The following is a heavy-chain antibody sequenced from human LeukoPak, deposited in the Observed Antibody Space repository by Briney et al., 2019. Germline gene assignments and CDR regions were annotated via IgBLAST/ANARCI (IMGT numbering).Heavy chain of an antibody. J-gene: IGHJ5*02. CDR2: ISGSGGST. D-gene: IGHD2-2*01. V-gene: IGHV3-23*01. CDR1: GFTFNNYA. CDR3: AKDRGVIVPAGMAT. Sequence: GGSLRLSCAASGFTFNNYAMSWVRQAPGKGLECLSVISGSGGSTYYADSVKGRFTISRDNSKNTLYLQMNSLRAEETAVYYCAKDRGVIVPAGMATWGQGTLVTVSS.